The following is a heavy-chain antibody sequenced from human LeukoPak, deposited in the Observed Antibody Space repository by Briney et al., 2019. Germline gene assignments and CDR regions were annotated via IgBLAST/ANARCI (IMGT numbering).Heavy chain of an antibody. CDR1: GLTFRRYG. CDR3: ARNGYSYGSLDYFDY. J-gene: IGHJ4*02. V-gene: IGHV3-33*01. Sequence: QTGGSLRLSCAASGLTFRRYGMHWVRQAPGRGLEWVAVIWNDGSKQYYADSVKGRFTISRDNSKNTLHLQMNSLRADDTAVYYCARNGYSYGSLDYFDYWGQGTLVTVST. D-gene: IGHD5-18*01. CDR2: IWNDGSKQ.